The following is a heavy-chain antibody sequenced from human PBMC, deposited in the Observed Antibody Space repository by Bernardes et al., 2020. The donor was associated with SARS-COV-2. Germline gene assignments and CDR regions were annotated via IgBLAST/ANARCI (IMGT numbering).Heavy chain of an antibody. CDR3: ATSITVTTNNWFDP. V-gene: IGHV1-24*01. J-gene: IGHJ5*02. D-gene: IGHD4-17*01. CDR2: FDPEDGET. CDR1: GYTLTALS. Sequence: ASVKVSCKVSGYTLTALSMHWVRQAPGQGLEWMGGFDPEDGETIYAQKFQGRVTMTEDTSTDTAYMELSSLRSEDTAVYYCATSITVTTNNWFDPWGQGTLVTVSS.